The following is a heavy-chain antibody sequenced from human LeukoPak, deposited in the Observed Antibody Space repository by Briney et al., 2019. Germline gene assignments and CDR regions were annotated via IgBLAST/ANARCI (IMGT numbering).Heavy chain of an antibody. CDR3: ARAGRTNYYYYGMDV. CDR2: INPNSGDT. CDR1: GYTFIDYY. Sequence: ASVKVSCKASGYTFIDYYIHWVRQAPGEGLEWMGWINPNSGDTNYAQKFQGWVTMTRDTSISTAYMELRSLRSDDTAVYYCARAGRTNYYYYGMDVWGQGTTVTVSS. V-gene: IGHV1-2*04. J-gene: IGHJ6*02.